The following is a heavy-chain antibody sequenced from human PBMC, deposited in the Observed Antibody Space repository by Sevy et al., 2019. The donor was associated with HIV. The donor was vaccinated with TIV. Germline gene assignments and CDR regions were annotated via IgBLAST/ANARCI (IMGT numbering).Heavy chain of an antibody. CDR1: GFRFSDYA. J-gene: IGHJ6*02. CDR3: TRLRGTISAYYYFGMDV. V-gene: IGHV3-49*03. D-gene: IGHD3-9*01. Sequence: RLSCITSGFRFSDYALTWLRQAPGKGLEWVGFIRSKTFGGTTEYAASVKGRFTISRDESKSIAYLEMNSLKTEDTAIYYCTRLRGTISAYYYFGMDVWGQGATVTVSS. CDR2: IRSKTFGGTT.